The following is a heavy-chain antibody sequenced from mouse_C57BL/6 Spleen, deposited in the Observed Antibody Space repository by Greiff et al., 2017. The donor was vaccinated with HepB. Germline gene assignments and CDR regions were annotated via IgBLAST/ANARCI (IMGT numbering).Heavy chain of an antibody. D-gene: IGHD2-5*01. V-gene: IGHV5-17*01. CDR2: ISSGSSTI. CDR1: GFTFSDYG. CDR3: ARDAEYSNCDEAMDY. Sequence: EVQLVESGGGLVKPGGSLKLSCAASGFTFSDYGMHWVRQAPEKGLEWVAYISSGSSTIYYADTVKGRFTISRDNAKNTLFLQMTSLRSEDTAMYYCARDAEYSNCDEAMDYWGQGTSVTVSS. J-gene: IGHJ4*01.